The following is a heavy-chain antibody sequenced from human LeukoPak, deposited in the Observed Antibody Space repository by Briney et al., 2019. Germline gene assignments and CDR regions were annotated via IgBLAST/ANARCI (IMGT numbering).Heavy chain of an antibody. CDR3: GQDPNGNYIGAFDF. CDR2: ILGGGGT. D-gene: IGHD4-17*01. CDR1: GLIFHNYA. Sequence: PGGSLRLSCAASGLIFHNYALVWIRRAPGKGPEWVSAILGGGGTFYADAVKGRFTIPRDNSKNTLYLQMNSLRAEDTATYYCGQDPNGNYIGAFDFWGRGTMVTVPS. V-gene: IGHV3-23*01. J-gene: IGHJ3*01.